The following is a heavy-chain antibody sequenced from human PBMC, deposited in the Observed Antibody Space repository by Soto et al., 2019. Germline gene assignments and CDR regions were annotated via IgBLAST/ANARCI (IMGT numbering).Heavy chain of an antibody. Sequence: ASVKVSCKASGYTFTSYGISWVRQAPGQGLEWMGWISAYNGNTNYAQKLQGRVTMTTDTSTSTAYMELRSLRSDDTAVYYCARVTGYCSGGSCYSGVAAFDIWGQGTMVTVSS. V-gene: IGHV1-18*01. J-gene: IGHJ3*02. CDR3: ARVTGYCSGGSCYSGVAAFDI. CDR2: ISAYNGNT. D-gene: IGHD2-15*01. CDR1: GYTFTSYG.